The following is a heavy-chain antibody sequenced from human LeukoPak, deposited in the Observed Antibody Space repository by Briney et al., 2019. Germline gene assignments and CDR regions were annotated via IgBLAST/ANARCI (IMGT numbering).Heavy chain of an antibody. CDR1: GGSISSGGYY. V-gene: IGHV4-39*07. D-gene: IGHD6-13*01. J-gene: IGHJ5*02. CDR3: ARARSSSWYEVSWFDP. Sequence: SETLSLTCTVSGGSISSGGYYWGWIRQPPGKGLEWIGSIYYSGSTYYNPSLKSRVTISVDTSKNQFSLKLSSVTAADTAVYYCARARSSSWYEVSWFDPWGQGTLVTVSS. CDR2: IYYSGST.